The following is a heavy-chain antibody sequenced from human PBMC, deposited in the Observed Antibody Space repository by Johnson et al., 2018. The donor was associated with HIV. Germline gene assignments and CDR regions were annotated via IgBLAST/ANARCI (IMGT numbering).Heavy chain of an antibody. CDR1: GFTFSSYW. CDR3: ARTPRPYYYDSSDGAFDI. J-gene: IGHJ3*02. Sequence: VQLVESGGGLVQPGGSLRLSCAASGFTFSSYWMSWVRQAPGKGLEWVANIKQDGSEKYYADSVKGRFTISRDNSKNTLSLHMNSLRAEDTAVFYCARTPRPYYYDSSDGAFDIWGQGTMVTVSS. D-gene: IGHD3-22*01. CDR2: IKQDGSEK. V-gene: IGHV3-7*01.